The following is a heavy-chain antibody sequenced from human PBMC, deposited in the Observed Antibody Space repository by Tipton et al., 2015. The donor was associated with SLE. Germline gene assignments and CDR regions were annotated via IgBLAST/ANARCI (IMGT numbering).Heavy chain of an antibody. J-gene: IGHJ6*03. V-gene: IGHV4-59*12. Sequence: TLSLTCTVSGGSISSYYWSWIRQPPGKGLEWIGYIYYSGSTNYNPSLKSRVTISVDTSKNQSSLRLSSVTAADTVVYYCARGRPRATQAWGGYYYYMDVWGKGTTVTVSS. CDR2: IYYSGST. CDR1: GGSISSYY. CDR3: ARGRPRATQAWGGYYYYMDV. D-gene: IGHD3-16*01.